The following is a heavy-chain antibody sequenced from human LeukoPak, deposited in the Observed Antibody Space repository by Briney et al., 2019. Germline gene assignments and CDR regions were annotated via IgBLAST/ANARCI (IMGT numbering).Heavy chain of an antibody. CDR2: ISGSGGST. CDR1: GFTFSSYA. Sequence: GGSLRLSCAASGFTFSSYAMSWVRQAPGKGLEWVSAISGSGGSTYYADSVEGRFTISRDNSKNTLYLQMNSLRAEDTAVYYCAKSLYCSSTSCYDGRNRDAFDIWGQGTMVTVSS. D-gene: IGHD2-2*01. CDR3: AKSLYCSSTSCYDGRNRDAFDI. J-gene: IGHJ3*02. V-gene: IGHV3-23*01.